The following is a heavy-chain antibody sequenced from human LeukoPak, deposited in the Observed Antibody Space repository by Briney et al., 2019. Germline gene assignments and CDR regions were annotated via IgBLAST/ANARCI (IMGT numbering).Heavy chain of an antibody. CDR2: INSDGSST. J-gene: IGHJ6*03. D-gene: IGHD5-12*01. Sequence: GGSLRLSCAASGFTFSSYWMHWVRQAPGKGLVWVSRINSDGSSTSYADSVKGRFTISRDSAKNTLYLQMNSLRAEDTAVYYCVSGYDNYYYYYYMDVWGKGTTVTVSS. CDR1: GFTFSSYW. CDR3: VSGYDNYYYYYYMDV. V-gene: IGHV3-74*01.